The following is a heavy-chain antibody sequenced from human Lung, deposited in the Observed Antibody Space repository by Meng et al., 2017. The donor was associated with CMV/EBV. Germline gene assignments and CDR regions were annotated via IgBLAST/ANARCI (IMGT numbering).Heavy chain of an antibody. CDR1: GFIFNNAW. CDR2: IKSKTDGGTT. D-gene: IGHD1-26*01. CDR3: TTQWELDFDY. V-gene: IGHV3-15*01. Sequence: ESXKISXAASGFIFNNAWMSWVRQAPGKGLEWVGRIKSKTDGGTTDYAAPVKGRFTISRDDSKNTLYLQMNGLKTEDTAVYYCTTQWELDFDYWGQGTXVTVSS. J-gene: IGHJ4*02.